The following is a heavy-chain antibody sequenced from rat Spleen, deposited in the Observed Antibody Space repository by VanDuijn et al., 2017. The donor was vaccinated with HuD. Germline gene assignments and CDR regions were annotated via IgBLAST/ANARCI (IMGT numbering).Heavy chain of an antibody. CDR1: GFTFNNYW. V-gene: IGHV5-31*01. CDR3: ARQGYLRDWYFDF. D-gene: IGHD2-7*01. J-gene: IGHJ1*01. Sequence: EVQLVESGGGLVQPGGPLKLSCVASGFTFNNYWLTWIRQAPGKGLGWVASITNASGRTYYPDSVNGRFTISRDNAKNTLYLQMDSLRSDETATYYCARQGYLRDWYFDFWGPGTMVAVSS. CDR2: ITNASGRT.